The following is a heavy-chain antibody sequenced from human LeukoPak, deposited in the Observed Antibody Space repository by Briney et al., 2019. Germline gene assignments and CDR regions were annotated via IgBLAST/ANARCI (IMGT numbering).Heavy chain of an antibody. D-gene: IGHD3-22*01. CDR3: ARLTDSSGFARNDY. CDR1: GYTFISYG. Sequence: ASVKVSCKASGYTFISYGITWARQAPGQGLEWLGWISGYNGDTKYAQKIEGRVTMTTDASTSTDYLEVRSLKSGDTAMDYCARLTDSSGFARNDYWGQGTLVTVSS. V-gene: IGHV1-18*01. CDR2: ISGYNGDT. J-gene: IGHJ4*02.